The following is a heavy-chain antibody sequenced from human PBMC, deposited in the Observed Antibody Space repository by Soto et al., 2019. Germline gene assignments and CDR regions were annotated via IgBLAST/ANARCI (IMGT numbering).Heavy chain of an antibody. CDR1: GFTFYTYG. CDR3: ARESEDLTSNFDY. V-gene: IGHV3-33*01. J-gene: IGHJ4*02. Sequence: GGSLRLSCAASGFTFYTYGMHWVRQVPGKGLQWVAIIWYDGGTKYYPDSVRGRFTVSRDNSKNTLYLQMNSLRDEDTAVYYCARESEDLTSNFDYWGQGTLVTVSS. CDR2: IWYDGGTK.